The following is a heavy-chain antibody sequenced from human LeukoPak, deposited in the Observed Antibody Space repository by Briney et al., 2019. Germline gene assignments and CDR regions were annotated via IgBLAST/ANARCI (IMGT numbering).Heavy chain of an antibody. D-gene: IGHD3-22*01. CDR3: AKLIVVVITMSGGAFDI. CDR2: ISGSGGST. V-gene: IGHV3-23*01. Sequence: GGSLRLSCAASGFTFSSYGMSWVRQAPGKGLEWVSAISGSGGSTYYADSVKGRFTISRDNSKNTLYLQMNSLRAEDTAVYYCAKLIVVVITMSGGAFDIWGQGTMVTVSS. J-gene: IGHJ3*02. CDR1: GFTFSSYG.